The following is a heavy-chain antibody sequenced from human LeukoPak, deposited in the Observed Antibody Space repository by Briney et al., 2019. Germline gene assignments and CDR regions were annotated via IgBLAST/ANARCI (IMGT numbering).Heavy chain of an antibody. D-gene: IGHD3-10*01. Sequence: PGGSLRLSCAASGFTFSSFALSWVRQAPGKGLEWVSVISGSGGSTYYADSVKGRFTISRDNSKNTLYLQMNSLRVEDTAVYYCAKDQGYYYGSGSDYFDYWGQGTLVTVSS. J-gene: IGHJ4*02. CDR1: GFTFSSFA. V-gene: IGHV3-23*01. CDR2: ISGSGGST. CDR3: AKDQGYYYGSGSDYFDY.